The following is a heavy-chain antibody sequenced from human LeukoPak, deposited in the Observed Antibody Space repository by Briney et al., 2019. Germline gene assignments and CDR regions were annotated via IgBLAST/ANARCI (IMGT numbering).Heavy chain of an antibody. CDR2: IYYSGST. J-gene: IGHJ4*02. V-gene: IGHV4-59*08. Sequence: PSETLSLTCTVSGGSISSYYWSSIRQPPGKGLEWIGNIYYSGSTNYNPSLKSRVTISVDTSKNQFSLKLSSVTAADTAVYYCARIRFLEWLLFEHYYFDYWGQGTLVTVSS. CDR3: ARIRFLEWLLFEHYYFDY. CDR1: GGSISSYY. D-gene: IGHD3-3*01.